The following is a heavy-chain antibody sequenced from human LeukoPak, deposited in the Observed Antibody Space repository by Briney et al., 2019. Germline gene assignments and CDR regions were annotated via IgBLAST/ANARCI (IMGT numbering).Heavy chain of an antibody. CDR1: GYTFTSYD. V-gene: IGHV1-8*01. J-gene: IGHJ3*02. CDR3: ASGRVWDIVEAFGAFDI. CDR2: MNPNSGNT. Sequence: ASVKVSCKASGYTFTSYDINWVRQATGQGLEWMGWMNPNSGNTGYAQKFQGRVTMTRNTSISTAYMELSSLRSEDTAVYYCASGRVWDIVEAFGAFDIWGQGTMVTVSS. D-gene: IGHD2-15*01.